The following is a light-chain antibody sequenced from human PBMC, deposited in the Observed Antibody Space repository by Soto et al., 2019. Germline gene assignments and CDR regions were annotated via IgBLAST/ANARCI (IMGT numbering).Light chain of an antibody. CDR1: QSVNSLY. V-gene: IGKV3-20*01. Sequence: EIVLTQSPGTLSLSPGETATLSCRASQSVNSLYLAWYQQKPGQTPRLLIYGASSRATGIPDRFSGSESGTDFTLTISRLEPEDFAVDYCQQYGSSPPLTLGGGTKVEVK. CDR2: GAS. CDR3: QQYGSSPPLT. J-gene: IGKJ4*01.